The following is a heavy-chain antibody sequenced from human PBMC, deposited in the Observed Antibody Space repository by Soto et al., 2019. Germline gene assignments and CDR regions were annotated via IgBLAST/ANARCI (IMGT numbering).Heavy chain of an antibody. CDR3: VRDHQWLLMDV. V-gene: IGHV4-30-4*01. CDR2: TDYSGST. D-gene: IGHD6-19*01. J-gene: IGHJ6*02. Sequence: QVQLQESGPGLVTPSQTLSLTCTVSGASIFSGDFYWTWIRQPPGEGLEWIGYTDYSGSTYYNPSLMNRVTISIDTSKHQFSLKLRSVTAADTAVYYCVRDHQWLLMDVWGQGTTVTVSS. CDR1: GASIFSGDFY.